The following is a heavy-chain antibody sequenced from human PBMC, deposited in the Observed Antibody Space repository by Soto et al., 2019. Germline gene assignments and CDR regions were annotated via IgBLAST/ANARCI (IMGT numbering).Heavy chain of an antibody. V-gene: IGHV4-30-2*01. D-gene: IGHD4-17*01. CDR1: GGSISSGGYS. J-gene: IGHJ4*02. CDR2: IYHSGST. Sequence: PSETLSLTCAVSGGSISSGGYSWSWIRQPPGKGLEWIGYIYHSGSTYYNPSLKSRVTISVDRSKNQFSLKLSSVTAADTAVYYCARGGTTVTFFDYWGQGTLVTSPQ. CDR3: ARGGTTVTFFDY.